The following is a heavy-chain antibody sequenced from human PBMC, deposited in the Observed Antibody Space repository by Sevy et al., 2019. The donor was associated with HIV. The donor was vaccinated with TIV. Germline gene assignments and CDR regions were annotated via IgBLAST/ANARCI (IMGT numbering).Heavy chain of an antibody. D-gene: IGHD2-2*01. V-gene: IGHV4-34*01. J-gene: IGHJ5*02. CDR2: INHSGST. Sequence: SETLSLTCAVHGGSFSGYYWNWIRQPPGKGLEWIGEINHSGSTNYNPSLKSRVTISVDTSKNQFSLKLSSVTAADTGVYYCARSPPIVVVPGAPSWFDPWGQGTLVTVSS. CDR3: ARSPPIVVVPGAPSWFDP. CDR1: GGSFSGYY.